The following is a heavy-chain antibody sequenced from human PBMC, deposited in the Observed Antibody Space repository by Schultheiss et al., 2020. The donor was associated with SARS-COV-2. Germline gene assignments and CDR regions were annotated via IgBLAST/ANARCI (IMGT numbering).Heavy chain of an antibody. CDR2: ISGSGGST. V-gene: IGHV3-23*01. J-gene: IGHJ5*02. CDR3: ARDYVFTMVRGSFFDP. Sequence: GGSLRLSCAASGFTFSSYWMSWVRQAPGKGLEWVSAISGSGGSTYYADSVKGRFTISRENAKNSLYLQMNSLRAEDTAVYYCARDYVFTMVRGSFFDPWGQGTLVTVSS. D-gene: IGHD3-10*01. CDR1: GFTFSSYW.